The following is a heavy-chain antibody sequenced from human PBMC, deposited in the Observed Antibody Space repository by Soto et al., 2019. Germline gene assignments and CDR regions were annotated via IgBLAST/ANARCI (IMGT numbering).Heavy chain of an antibody. V-gene: IGHV4-39*01. Sequence: PSETLSLTCTVSGDSMSSRDFYWGLIRQPPGKGLEWIGTISYSGSTYYNPSLRSRITLSVDAFENQFSLKLSSVTAADTAVYYCARLIGYCSIIDCYPRRFDYWGQGTLVTVSS. CDR1: GDSMSSRDFY. CDR3: ARLIGYCSIIDCYPRRFDY. J-gene: IGHJ4*02. CDR2: ISYSGST. D-gene: IGHD2-8*01.